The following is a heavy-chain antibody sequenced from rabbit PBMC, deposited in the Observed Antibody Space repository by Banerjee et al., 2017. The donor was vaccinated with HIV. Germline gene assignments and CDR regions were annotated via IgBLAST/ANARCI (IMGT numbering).Heavy chain of an antibody. J-gene: IGHJ4*01. Sequence: QSLEESGGDLVQPGASLTLTCTASGFSFSSSYYMCWVRQAPGKGLEWIGCIGTGSGNTYYATWAKGRFTISKTSSTTVTLRMTSLTAADTATYFCARNAGTSDYTNLWGQGTLVTVS. CDR3: ARNAGTSDYTNL. CDR1: GFSFSSSYY. D-gene: IGHD8-1*01. V-gene: IGHV1S40*01. CDR2: IGTGSGNT.